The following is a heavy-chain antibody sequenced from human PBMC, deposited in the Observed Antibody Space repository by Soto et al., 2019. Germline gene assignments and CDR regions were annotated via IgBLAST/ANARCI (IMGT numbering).Heavy chain of an antibody. CDR1: GFTFSSYA. CDR3: AKEIRDSSGWYSYMDV. V-gene: IGHV3-23*01. J-gene: IGHJ6*03. CDR2: ISGSGGST. D-gene: IGHD6-19*01. Sequence: GGSLRLSCAASGFTFSSYAMSWVRQAPGKGLEWVSAISGSGGSTYYADSVKGRFTISRDNSKNTLYLQMNSLRAEDTAVYYCAKEIRDSSGWYSYMDVWGKGTTVTVSS.